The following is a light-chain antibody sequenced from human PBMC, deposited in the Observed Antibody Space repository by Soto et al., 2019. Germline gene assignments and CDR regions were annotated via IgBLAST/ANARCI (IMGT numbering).Light chain of an antibody. CDR3: CSYASSSSYV. CDR2: EVS. V-gene: IGLV2-14*01. Sequence: QSALNQPASVSGSPGQSITISCTGTSSDVGGYNYVSWYQQHPGKAPKLMIYEVSYRPSGVSDRFSGSKSGNTASLTISGLQAEDEADYYCCSYASSSSYVFGTGTKVTV. CDR1: SSDVGGYNY. J-gene: IGLJ1*01.